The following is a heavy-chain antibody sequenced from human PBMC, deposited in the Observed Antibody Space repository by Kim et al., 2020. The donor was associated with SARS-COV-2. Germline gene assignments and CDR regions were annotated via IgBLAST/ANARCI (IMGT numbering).Heavy chain of an antibody. CDR2: ISYSGTS. CDR1: GDSISSATYF. CDR3: ARMGFNYDSAAFH. D-gene: IGHD3-16*01. V-gene: IGHV4-39*01. J-gene: IGHJ4*02. Sequence: SETLSLTCSVSGDSISSATYFWGWIRQTPGKGLDWIGSISYSGTSHYNPSLKSRVTLSIDKSKNQIYLKLTSVTAADTAIYYCARMGFNYDSAAFHWGQGTPVTVSS.